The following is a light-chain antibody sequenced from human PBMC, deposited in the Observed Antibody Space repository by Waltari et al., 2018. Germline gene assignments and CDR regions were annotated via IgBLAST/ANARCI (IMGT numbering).Light chain of an antibody. CDR1: QSVSRS. CDR3: QHYVRLPAT. Sequence: EIVLTQSPGTLSLSPGERATLSCRASQSVSRSLAWYQQKPGPAPRLLIYGGSNRTAGLPDRFRGSGSGTEFSLTIRRLEPEDFAVYYCQHYVRLPATFGQGTKVEIK. V-gene: IGKV3-20*01. CDR2: GGS. J-gene: IGKJ1*01.